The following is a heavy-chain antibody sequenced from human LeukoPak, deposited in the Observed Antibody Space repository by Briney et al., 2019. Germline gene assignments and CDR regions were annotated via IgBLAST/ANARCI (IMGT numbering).Heavy chain of an antibody. J-gene: IGHJ3*02. D-gene: IGHD3-22*01. CDR2: IYYSGST. Sequence: SETLSLTCTVSGGSISSYYWSWIRQPPGKGLEWIGYIYYSGSTNYNPSLKSRVTISVDTSKNQFSLKLSSVTAADTAVYYCARVGIDYYDSSGPAGDDAFDIWGQGTMVTVSS. V-gene: IGHV4-59*01. CDR1: GGSISSYY. CDR3: ARVGIDYYDSSGPAGDDAFDI.